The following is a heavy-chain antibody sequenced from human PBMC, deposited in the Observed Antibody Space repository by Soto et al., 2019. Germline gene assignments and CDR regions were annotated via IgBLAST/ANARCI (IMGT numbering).Heavy chain of an antibody. J-gene: IGHJ6*02. CDR1: GFTFSSYS. Sequence: GGSLRLSCAASGFTFSSYSMNWVRQAPGKGLEWVSSISSSSSYIYYADSVKGRFTISRDNAKNSLYLQMNSLRAEDTAVYYCAGDRMVRGVYYYYYYGMDVWGQGTTVTVSS. D-gene: IGHD3-10*01. CDR2: ISSSSSYI. V-gene: IGHV3-21*01. CDR3: AGDRMVRGVYYYYYYGMDV.